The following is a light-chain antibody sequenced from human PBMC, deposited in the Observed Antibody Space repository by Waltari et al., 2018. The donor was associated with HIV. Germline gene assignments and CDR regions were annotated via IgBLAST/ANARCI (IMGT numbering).Light chain of an antibody. V-gene: IGLV1-44*01. Sequence: QSVLTQPPSASGTPGPRVTVSCSGSSSNIGSNTVNWYQQLPGTAPKLLIYSNNQLPSGVPDRFSGSKSGTSASLAISGLQSEDEADYYCAAWDDSLNGPVFGGGTKLTVL. CDR3: AAWDDSLNGPV. J-gene: IGLJ3*02. CDR1: SSNIGSNT. CDR2: SNN.